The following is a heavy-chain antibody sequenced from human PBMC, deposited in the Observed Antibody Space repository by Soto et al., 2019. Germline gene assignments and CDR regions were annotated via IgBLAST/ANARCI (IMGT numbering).Heavy chain of an antibody. CDR1: GYTFTNYY. CDR2: INPNVGST. D-gene: IGHD3-9*01. CDR3: VRDYDILTAYQYYFDY. Sequence: QVHLVQSGADVKKPGASVRVSCKTSGYTFTNYYMHWVRQAPGQGPEWMGIINPNVGSTTYAQRFLGRFSLTRDTSTSTVYMELSRLRPEDTAVYYCVRDYDILTAYQYYFDYWGQGTLVTVSS. J-gene: IGHJ4*02. V-gene: IGHV1-46*01.